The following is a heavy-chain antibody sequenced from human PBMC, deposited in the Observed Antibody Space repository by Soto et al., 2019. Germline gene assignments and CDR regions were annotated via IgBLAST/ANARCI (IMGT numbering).Heavy chain of an antibody. CDR1: GFSLTTGRMG. CDR3: ARLVADPYYYYYGLDV. J-gene: IGHJ6*02. CDR2: IFSNDER. Sequence: QVTLKESGPVLVKATETLTLTCTASGFSLTTGRMGVSWIRQPPGKALEWLAHIFSNDERSYNSSLQPRHTISDETSKGQVVLTMTDVGPVDTATYYCARLVADPYYYYYGLDVWGPGTTVTVSS. V-gene: IGHV2-26*01.